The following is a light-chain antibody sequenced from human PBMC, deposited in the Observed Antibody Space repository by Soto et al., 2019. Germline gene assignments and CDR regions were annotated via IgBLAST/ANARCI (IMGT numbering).Light chain of an antibody. Sequence: DIQITQSPSTLPASVGDRFTFTSRASQSIVNWLAWYQQNPGKAPTLLIYDASTLESGVPSRFSGSGSGTEFTLTISSLQPDDFATYYCQQYNSYPLTFGGGTKVDVK. CDR2: DAS. CDR1: QSIVNW. V-gene: IGKV1-5*01. CDR3: QQYNSYPLT. J-gene: IGKJ4*01.